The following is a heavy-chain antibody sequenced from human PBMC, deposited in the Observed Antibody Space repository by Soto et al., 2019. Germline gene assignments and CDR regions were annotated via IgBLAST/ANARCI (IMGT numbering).Heavy chain of an antibody. J-gene: IGHJ5*02. CDR2: INHSGST. V-gene: IGHV4-34*01. Sequence: SETLSLTCAVYGGSFSGYYWSWIRQPPGKGLEWIGEINHSGSTNYNPSLKSRVTISVDTSKNQFSLKLSSVTAADTAVYYCARGQYYCSSTSCYAGWFDPWGQGTLVTVSS. CDR3: ARGQYYCSSTSCYAGWFDP. CDR1: GGSFSGYY. D-gene: IGHD2-2*01.